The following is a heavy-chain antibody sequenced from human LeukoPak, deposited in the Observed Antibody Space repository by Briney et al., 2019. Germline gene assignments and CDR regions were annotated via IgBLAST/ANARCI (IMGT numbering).Heavy chain of an antibody. D-gene: IGHD2-2*01. CDR2: IIPIFGTA. V-gene: IGHV1-69*13. CDR3: ARVGYCSSTSCSHYYYGMDV. J-gene: IGHJ6*02. Sequence: GASVKVSCKASGRTFSSYAISWVRQAPGQGLEWMGGIIPIFGTANYAQKFQGRVTITADESTSTAYMELSSLRSEDTAVYYCARVGYCSSTSCSHYYYGMDVWGQGTTVTVSS. CDR1: GRTFSSYA.